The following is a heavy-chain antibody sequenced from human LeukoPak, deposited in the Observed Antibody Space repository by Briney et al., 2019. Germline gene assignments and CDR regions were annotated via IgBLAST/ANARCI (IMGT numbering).Heavy chain of an antibody. J-gene: IGHJ1*01. V-gene: IGHV4-61*01. Sequence: SETLSLTCTVSGGSVSSGSYYWSWIRQPPGKGLEWIGYIYYSGSTNYNPSLKSRVTISVDTSKNQFSLKLSSVTAADTAVYYCARVGIAYWESKFQHWGQGTLVTVSS. CDR2: IYYSGST. D-gene: IGHD3-16*01. CDR1: GGSVSSGSYY. CDR3: ARVGIAYWESKFQH.